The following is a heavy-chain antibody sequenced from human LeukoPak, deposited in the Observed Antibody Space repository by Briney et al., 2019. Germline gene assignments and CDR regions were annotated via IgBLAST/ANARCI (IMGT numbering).Heavy chain of an antibody. Sequence: ASVKVSCKASGYTFTHSALSWVRQAPGQGLEWMGWISGYNGNATYTQKLQGRVIMTTDTSTTTAYMDLRSLRSDDTAVYYCARDAGYCSSETCYDDAFEIWGQGTMVTVSS. CDR2: ISGYNGNA. V-gene: IGHV1-18*01. CDR1: GYTFTHSA. D-gene: IGHD2-2*01. CDR3: ARDAGYCSSETCYDDAFEI. J-gene: IGHJ3*02.